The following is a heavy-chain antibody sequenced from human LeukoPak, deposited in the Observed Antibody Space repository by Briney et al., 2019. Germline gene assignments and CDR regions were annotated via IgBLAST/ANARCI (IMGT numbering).Heavy chain of an antibody. D-gene: IGHD6-13*01. V-gene: IGHV3-30*18. CDR1: GFTFSSYG. CDR3: AKGHWYIAAAGNFGY. Sequence: GSLRLSCAASGFTFSSYGMHWVRQAPGKGLEWVAVISYDGSNKYYADSVKGRFTISRDNSKNTLYLQMNSLRAEDTAVYYCAKGHWYIAAAGNFGYWGQGTLVTVSS. CDR2: ISYDGSNK. J-gene: IGHJ4*02.